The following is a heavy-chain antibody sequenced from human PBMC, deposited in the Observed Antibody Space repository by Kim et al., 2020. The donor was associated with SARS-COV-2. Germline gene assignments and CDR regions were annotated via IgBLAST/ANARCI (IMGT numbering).Heavy chain of an antibody. CDR2: MNPNSGNT. CDR1: GYTFTSYD. D-gene: IGHD3-3*01. V-gene: IGHV1-8*01. Sequence: ASVKVSCKASGYTFTSYDINWVRQATGQGLEWMGWMNPNSGNTGYAQKFQGRVTMTRNTSISTAYMELSSLRSEDTAVYYCARGSRITIFGVVVGVWNYMDVWGKGTTVTVSS. CDR3: ARGSRITIFGVVVGVWNYMDV. J-gene: IGHJ6*03.